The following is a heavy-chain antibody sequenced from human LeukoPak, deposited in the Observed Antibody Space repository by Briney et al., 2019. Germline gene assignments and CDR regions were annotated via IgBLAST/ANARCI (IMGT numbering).Heavy chain of an antibody. J-gene: IGHJ4*02. CDR1: GYTFTGYY. V-gene: IGHV1-2*04. CDR2: INPNSGGT. CDR3: ARGLTYYYDSSGYSPEYYFDY. D-gene: IGHD3-22*01. Sequence: ASVKVSCKASGYTFTGYYMHWVRQAPGQGLEWMGWINPNSGGTNYAQKFQGWVTMTRDTSISTAYMELSRLRSDDTAVYYCARGLTYYYDSSGYSPEYYFDYWGQGTLVTVSS.